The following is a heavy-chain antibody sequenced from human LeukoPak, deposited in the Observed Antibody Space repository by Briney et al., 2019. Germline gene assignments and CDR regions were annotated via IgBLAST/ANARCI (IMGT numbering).Heavy chain of an antibody. J-gene: IGHJ4*02. V-gene: IGHV1-46*02. D-gene: IGHD2-15*01. CDR3: ARTPDNSFDY. CDR1: GYTFNIYY. Sequence: ASVKVSCKASGYTFNIYYIHWVRQAPGQGLEWMGIINPSGGSTGYAQKFQGRVTMTRDTSTSTVYMELSSLRSDDTAVYYYARTPDNSFDYWGQGTLVTVSS. CDR2: INPSGGST.